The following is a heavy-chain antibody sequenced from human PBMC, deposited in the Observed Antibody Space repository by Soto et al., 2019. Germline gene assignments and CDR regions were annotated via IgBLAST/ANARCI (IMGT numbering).Heavy chain of an antibody. CDR1: GGSINNYY. Sequence: PSETLSLTCTVSGGSINNYYWSWIRQPPGKGLEWIGYIYYSGRTSYNPSLKSRVTISVDTSKNQFSLKLSSVTAEDTAMYYCAKRRYCPSTTCFDYWGQGTLVNVSS. CDR3: AKRRYCPSTTCFDY. J-gene: IGHJ4*02. D-gene: IGHD2-2*01. V-gene: IGHV4-59*12. CDR2: IYYSGRT.